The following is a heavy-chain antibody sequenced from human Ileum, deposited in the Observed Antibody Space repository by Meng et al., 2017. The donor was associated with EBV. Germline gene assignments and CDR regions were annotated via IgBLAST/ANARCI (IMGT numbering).Heavy chain of an antibody. J-gene: IGHJ4*02. CDR2: ITTYNGDT. Sequence: HVLLVQSGGEVKKAGASVKVSCQAPGYRFTAFGISWVRQAPGQGPEWMGWITTYNGDTKYAQKFQGRVTMTRETSTNTAYMELTSLRSDDTAVYYCARTYYGSYGFDYWGQGTLVTVSS. V-gene: IGHV1-18*01. D-gene: IGHD3-10*01. CDR1: GYRFTAFG. CDR3: ARTYYGSYGFDY.